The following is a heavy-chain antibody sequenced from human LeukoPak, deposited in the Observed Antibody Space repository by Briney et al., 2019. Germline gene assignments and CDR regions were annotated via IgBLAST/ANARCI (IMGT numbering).Heavy chain of an antibody. Sequence: PSETLSLTCAFYGASFSGYYWRWIRQPPGKGLEWIGEINHSGITTYNPSLKSRVTISVDTSKKQFSLKLNSVTAADTAVYYCAISHKWLLLDYRGQGTLVTVSS. CDR2: INHSGIT. V-gene: IGHV4-34*01. J-gene: IGHJ4*02. CDR3: AISHKWLLLDY. CDR1: GASFSGYY. D-gene: IGHD2-15*01.